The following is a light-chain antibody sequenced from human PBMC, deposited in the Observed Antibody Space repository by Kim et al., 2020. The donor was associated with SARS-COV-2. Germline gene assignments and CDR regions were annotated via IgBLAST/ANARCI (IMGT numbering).Light chain of an antibody. CDR2: GKN. J-gene: IGLJ2*01. Sequence: SSELTQDPAVSVALGQTVRITCQGDRLKTYYATWYQQKPGQAPVPVIFGKNNRPSGIPHRFSGSNSANTASLTITGAQAEDEADYYCDSWDSSGNHNVVFGGGTQLTVL. V-gene: IGLV3-19*01. CDR3: DSWDSSGNHNVV. CDR1: RLKTYY.